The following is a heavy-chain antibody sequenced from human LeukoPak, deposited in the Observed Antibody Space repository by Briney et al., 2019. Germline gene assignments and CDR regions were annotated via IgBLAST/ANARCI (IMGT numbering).Heavy chain of an antibody. J-gene: IGHJ4*02. V-gene: IGHV3-23*01. CDR3: AKATSGYDYNYFDY. CDR2: ITGSGGNT. CDR1: GFIFSSYS. D-gene: IGHD5-12*01. Sequence: GGSLRLSCAASGFIFSSYSMSWVRQAPGKGLEWVSVITGSGGNTYYADSVKGRFTISKDNSKNTVYLQMSSLRVDDTAVYYCAKATSGYDYNYFDYWGQGTLVTVSS.